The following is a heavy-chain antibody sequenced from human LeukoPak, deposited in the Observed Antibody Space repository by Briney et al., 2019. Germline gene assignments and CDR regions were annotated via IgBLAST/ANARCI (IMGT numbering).Heavy chain of an antibody. CDR2: MNPNSGNT. CDR3: AALLEGYSSGWSAHYYYGMDV. D-gene: IGHD6-19*01. Sequence: ASVKVSCKASGYTFTSYDINWVRQATGQGLEWMGWMNPNSGNTGYAQKFQGGVTMTRNTSISTAYMELSSLRSEDTAVYYCAALLEGYSSGWSAHYYYGMDVWGQGTTVTVSS. V-gene: IGHV1-8*01. CDR1: GYTFTSYD. J-gene: IGHJ6*02.